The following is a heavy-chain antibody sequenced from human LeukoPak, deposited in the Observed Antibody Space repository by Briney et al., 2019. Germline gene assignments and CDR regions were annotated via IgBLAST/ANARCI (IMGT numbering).Heavy chain of an antibody. D-gene: IGHD3-22*01. CDR1: GYTFTSYY. Sequence: ASVKVSFKASGYTFTSYYMYWVRQAPGQALEWMGWISPHSGGTNYAQKFQARVTMTLDTSISTVYMELSRLRSDDTAVYYCARVSRLYYDTSGRIFDYWGQGTLVTVSS. CDR3: ARVSRLYYDTSGRIFDY. CDR2: ISPHSGGT. V-gene: IGHV1-2*02. J-gene: IGHJ4*02.